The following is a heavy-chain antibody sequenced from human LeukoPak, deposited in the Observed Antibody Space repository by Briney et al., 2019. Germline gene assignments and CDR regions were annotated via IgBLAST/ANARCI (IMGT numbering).Heavy chain of an antibody. D-gene: IGHD3-22*01. Sequence: PGGSLRHSCAAPGFTFRDYYMSWIRQAPGKGLEWVSYISSSGSTIYYADSVKGRFTISRDNAKNSLYLQMNTLRAEDTAVYYSARCDSSGYYFYYYYYMDGWGKGTTVTVS. CDR2: ISSSGSTI. CDR1: GFTFRDYY. J-gene: IGHJ6*03. V-gene: IGHV3-11*04. CDR3: ARCDSSGYYFYYYYYMDG.